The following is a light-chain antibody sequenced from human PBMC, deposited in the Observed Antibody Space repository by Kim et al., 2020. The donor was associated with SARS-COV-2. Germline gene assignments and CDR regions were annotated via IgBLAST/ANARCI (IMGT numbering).Light chain of an antibody. V-gene: IGKV1-17*01. CDR2: GAS. CDR1: QDIRND. Sequence: ASEGDSVTITCRASQDIRNDLGWYQQSPGRAPKRLIYGASSLQSGVPSRFSGSGSGTEFTLTISSLQPEDFATYFCLQHNSYPITFGQGTRLEIK. J-gene: IGKJ5*01. CDR3: LQHNSYPIT.